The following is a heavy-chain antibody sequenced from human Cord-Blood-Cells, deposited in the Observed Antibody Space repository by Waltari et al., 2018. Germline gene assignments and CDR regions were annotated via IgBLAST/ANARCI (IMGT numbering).Heavy chain of an antibody. V-gene: IGHV1-2*06. CDR3: ARARDCSSTSCYFDY. J-gene: IGHJ4*02. CDR2: INPNSGGT. D-gene: IGHD2-2*01. CDR1: GYTFTGYY. Sequence: QVQLVQSGAEVKKPGASVKVSCTASGYTFTGYYMHWVRQAPGQGLEWMGRINPNSGGTNYAQKFQGRVTMTRDTSISTAYMELSRLRSDDTAVYYCARARDCSSTSCYFDYWGQGTLVTVSS.